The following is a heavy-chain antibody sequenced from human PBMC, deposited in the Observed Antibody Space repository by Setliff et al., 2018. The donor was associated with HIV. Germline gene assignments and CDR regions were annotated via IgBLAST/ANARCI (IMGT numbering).Heavy chain of an antibody. CDR2: ISYEGNIT. CDR1: GFYFSGYA. Sequence: PGGSLRLSCAASGFYFSGYAMHWVRQAPGKGLEWVAVISYEGNITNYADSVKGRFTISRDNAKNSLYLQMNSLRAEDTAVYYCARPLLRTNPVYGILGNWFDSWGRGTLVTVSS. V-gene: IGHV3-30*04. CDR3: ARPLLRTNPVYGILGNWFDS. D-gene: IGHD2-8*01. J-gene: IGHJ5*01.